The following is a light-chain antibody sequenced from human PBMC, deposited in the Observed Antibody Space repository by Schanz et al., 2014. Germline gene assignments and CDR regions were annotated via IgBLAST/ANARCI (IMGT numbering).Light chain of an antibody. V-gene: IGKV1-39*01. CDR3: QQSYSTPPDT. CDR2: AAS. Sequence: DIHMTQSPSSLSPSVGDRVTITCRSSQSIGKYVNWYQQTPGKAPRLLIYAASTLQSGVPSRFSGSGFGTEFTLTISSLQPEDFATYYCQQSYSTPPDTFGQGTKLEIK. J-gene: IGKJ2*01. CDR1: QSIGKY.